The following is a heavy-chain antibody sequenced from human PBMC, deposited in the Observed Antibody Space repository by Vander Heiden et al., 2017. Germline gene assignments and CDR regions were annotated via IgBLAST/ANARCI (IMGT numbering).Heavy chain of an antibody. CDR3: VKETVGRGEYRGCFDS. Sequence: EVQLVESWVGLVQPGRSLRLSGTASGFTFDHYAMHWVRQAPGKGLEWVAGISWKGGTIDYADSGKGRVTISRENAKNSRDLQMNSLRAEAKAVYYCVKETVGRGEYRGCFDSGCQVIVVTVYS. CDR2: ISWKGGTI. CDR1: GFTFDHYA. D-gene: IGHD3-10*01. J-gene: IGHJ4*02. V-gene: IGHV3-9*01.